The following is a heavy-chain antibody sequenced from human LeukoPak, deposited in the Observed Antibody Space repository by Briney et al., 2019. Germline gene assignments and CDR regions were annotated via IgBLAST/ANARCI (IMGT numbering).Heavy chain of an antibody. CDR2: IIPIFGTA. D-gene: IGHD3-22*01. CDR1: GGTFSSYA. Sequence: ASVKVSCKASGGTFSSYAISWVRQAPGQGLEWMGGIIPIFGTANYAQKFQGRVTITTDESTSTAYMELSSLRSEDTAVYYCAKEGDPMTYYYDSSGYFYWGQGTLVTVSS. CDR3: AKEGDPMTYYYDSSGYFY. J-gene: IGHJ4*02. V-gene: IGHV1-69*05.